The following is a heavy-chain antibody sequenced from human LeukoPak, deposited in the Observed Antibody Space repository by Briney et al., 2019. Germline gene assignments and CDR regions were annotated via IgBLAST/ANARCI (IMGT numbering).Heavy chain of an antibody. Sequence: SETLSLTCTVSGGSISSSSYYWGWIRQPPGKGLEWIGSIYYSGSTYYNPSLKSRVTISVDTSKNQFSVKLSSVTAADTAVYYCARVSRGGDCYATCPFDYWGQGTLVTVSS. CDR3: ARVSRGGDCYATCPFDY. V-gene: IGHV4-39*07. J-gene: IGHJ4*02. CDR2: IYYSGST. D-gene: IGHD2-21*02. CDR1: GGSISSSSYY.